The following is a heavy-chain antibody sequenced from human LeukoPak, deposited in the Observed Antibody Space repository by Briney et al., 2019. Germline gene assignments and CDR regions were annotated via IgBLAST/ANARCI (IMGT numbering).Heavy chain of an antibody. CDR2: ISGDGGST. Sequence: GGSLRLSCAASGFTFDDYAMHWVRQAPGKGLEWVSLISGDGGSTYYADSVKGRFTISRDNSKNTLYLQMNSLRAEDTAVYYCARAATLNYGSGSYLGFDPWGQGTLVTVSS. D-gene: IGHD3-10*01. J-gene: IGHJ5*02. V-gene: IGHV3-43*02. CDR3: ARAATLNYGSGSYLGFDP. CDR1: GFTFDDYA.